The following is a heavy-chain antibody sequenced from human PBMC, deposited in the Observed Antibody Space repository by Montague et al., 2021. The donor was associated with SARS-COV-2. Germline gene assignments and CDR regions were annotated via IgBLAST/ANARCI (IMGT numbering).Heavy chain of an antibody. V-gene: IGHV4-34*01. D-gene: IGHD6-19*01. CDR1: GLSFSGYY. CDR2: INHSGST. J-gene: IGHJ4*02. CDR3: ARDAAVAGIDY. Sequence: SETLSLTCTVYGLSFSGYYWSWFRQPPAKGLQWSGEINHSGSTTYNPSLQSRVTIPVDTSMNQLSLKLSSVTAADTAVYCCARDAAVAGIDYWGQGTLVTVSS.